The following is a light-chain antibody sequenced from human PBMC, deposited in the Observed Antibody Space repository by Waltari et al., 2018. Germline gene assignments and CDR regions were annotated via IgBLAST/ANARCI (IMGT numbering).Light chain of an antibody. CDR1: QRVSSN. J-gene: IGKJ1*01. CDR2: GAS. V-gene: IGKV3-15*01. Sequence: EIVMTQSPATLSVSPGERATLSCRASQRVSSNLAWYQQKPGQAPRLLIYGASTRATGIPARFSGSGSGTEFTLTISSLQPDDVATYHCHQYHTYLWTFGQGTKVEIK. CDR3: HQYHTYLWT.